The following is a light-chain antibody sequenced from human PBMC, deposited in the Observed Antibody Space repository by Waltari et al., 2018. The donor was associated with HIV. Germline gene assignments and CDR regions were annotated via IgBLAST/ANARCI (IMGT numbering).Light chain of an antibody. V-gene: IGLV3-25*03. J-gene: IGLJ2*01. Sequence: SYELTQPPSVSVSPGQTARITCSGDALPKQYAYWYQQKAGQAPVLVISKDSERPSGCPERFSGSSSGTTVTLTISGVQAEDEADYNCQSADSSGTDLIFGGGTKLTVL. CDR1: ALPKQY. CDR2: KDS. CDR3: QSADSSGTDLI.